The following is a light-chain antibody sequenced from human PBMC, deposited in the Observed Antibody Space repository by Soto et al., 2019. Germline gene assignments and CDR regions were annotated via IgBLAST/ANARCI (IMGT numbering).Light chain of an antibody. Sequence: QSALAQPPSASGSPGQSVTISCTGTSSDVGGYNYVSWYQQHPGKAPKLMIYEVSKRPSGVPDRFSGSKSGNTASLTVSGLQAEDEADYYCSSYAGRNNGPNYVFGTGTKVTVL. CDR1: SSDVGGYNY. J-gene: IGLJ1*01. CDR2: EVS. V-gene: IGLV2-8*01. CDR3: SSYAGRNNGPNYV.